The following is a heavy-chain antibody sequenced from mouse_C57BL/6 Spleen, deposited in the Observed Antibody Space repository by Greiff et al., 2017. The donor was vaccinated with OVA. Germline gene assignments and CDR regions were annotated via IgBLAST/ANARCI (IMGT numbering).Heavy chain of an antibody. V-gene: IGHV1-22*01. D-gene: IGHD1-1*01. CDR2: INPNNGGT. CDR1: GYTFTDYN. J-gene: IGHJ3*01. CDR3: ARSDYGSPWFAY. Sequence: EVQLQQSGPELVKPGASVKMSCKASGYTFTDYNMHWVKQSHGKSLEWIGYINPNNGGTSYNQKFKGKATLTVNKSSSTAYMELRSLTSEDSAVYYCARSDYGSPWFAYWGQGTLVTVSA.